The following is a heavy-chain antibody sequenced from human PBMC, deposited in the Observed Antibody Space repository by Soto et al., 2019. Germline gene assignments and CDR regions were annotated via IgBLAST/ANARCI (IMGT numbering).Heavy chain of an antibody. D-gene: IGHD1-26*01. V-gene: IGHV5-51*01. CDR3: ARLRAGRYSGSYFDY. J-gene: IGHJ4*02. CDR2: IYPGDSDT. Sequence: GESLKISCKGSGYSFTSYWIGWVRQMPGKGLEWMGIIYPGDSDTRYSPSFQGQVTISADKSISTAYLQWSSLKASDTAMYYCARLRAGRYSGSYFDYWGQGTLVTVSS. CDR1: GYSFTSYW.